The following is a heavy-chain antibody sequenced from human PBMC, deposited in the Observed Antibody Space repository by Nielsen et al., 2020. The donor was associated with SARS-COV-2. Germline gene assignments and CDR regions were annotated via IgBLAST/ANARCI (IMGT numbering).Heavy chain of an antibody. J-gene: IGHJ6*03. V-gene: IGHV3-74*01. CDR3: AGGADFWSGTQKYDMDV. CDR2: INPSGSGT. Sequence: GESLKISCSASGFTFSSTWMDWVRQAPGQGLVWVSRINPSGSGTAYADSVKGRFAVSRDNAENTVVLQIHSLRVEDTAVYYCAGGADFWSGTQKYDMDVWGKGTTVTVSS. D-gene: IGHD3-3*01. CDR1: GFTFSSTW.